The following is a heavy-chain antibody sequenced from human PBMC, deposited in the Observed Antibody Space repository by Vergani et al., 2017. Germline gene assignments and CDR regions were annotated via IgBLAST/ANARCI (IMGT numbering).Heavy chain of an antibody. CDR3: AKEGGFSDSGGNFYEGYYFDH. CDR1: GLPFSSHG. D-gene: IGHD3-22*01. CDR2: ISFDGTQT. Sequence: QVQLVESGGGVVQPGKSLRLSCATSGLPFSSHGMHWVRQALGKGLEWVAVISFDGTQTYYADSVKGRFTISRDNSKNPLSLQMNSLRVEYTAVYYCAKEGGFSDSGGNFYEGYYFDHWGQGTLVAVSS. J-gene: IGHJ4*02. V-gene: IGHV3-30*18.